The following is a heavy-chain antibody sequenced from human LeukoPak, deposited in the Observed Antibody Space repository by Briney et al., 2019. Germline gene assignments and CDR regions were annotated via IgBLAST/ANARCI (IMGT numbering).Heavy chain of an antibody. CDR1: GYMFTGYY. CDR2: IKPNSGGT. J-gene: IGHJ4*02. CDR3: ARTNYYDSSGYYLGY. Sequence: ASVKVSCKASGYMFTGYYMHWVRQAPREGLQWMGWIKPNSGGTNYAQKFQGRVTMTRDTSISTAYMELSRLRSDDTAVYYCARTNYYDSSGYYLGYWGQGTLVTVSS. V-gene: IGHV1-2*02. D-gene: IGHD3-22*01.